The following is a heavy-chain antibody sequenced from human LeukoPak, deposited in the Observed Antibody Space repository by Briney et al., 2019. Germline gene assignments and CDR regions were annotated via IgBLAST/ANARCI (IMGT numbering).Heavy chain of an antibody. Sequence: GGSLRLSCAASGFSFSGYSMNWVRQAPGKGLEWVSSISSSSGYIHYADSVKGRFTISRDNGKNSLYLQMSSLRAEDTAVYYCARDPNFSDSGKGFDPGGQGTLVTVSS. CDR1: GFSFSGYS. CDR2: ISSSSGYI. CDR3: ARDPNFSDSGKGFDP. J-gene: IGHJ5*02. V-gene: IGHV3-21*04. D-gene: IGHD3-10*01.